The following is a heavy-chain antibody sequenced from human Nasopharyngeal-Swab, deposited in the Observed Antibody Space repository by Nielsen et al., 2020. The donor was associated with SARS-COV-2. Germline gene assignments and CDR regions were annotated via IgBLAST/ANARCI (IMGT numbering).Heavy chain of an antibody. CDR1: GGSISSGGYY. CDR3: ARSSSPMGGYYYYYGMDV. J-gene: IGHJ6*02. V-gene: IGHV4-31*03. CDR2: IYYSGST. D-gene: IGHD6-6*01. Sequence: SETLSLTCTVSGGSISSGGYYWSWIRQHPGKGLEWIGYIYYSGSTYYNPSLKSRVTISVDTSKNQFSLKLSSVTAADTAVYYCARSSSPMGGYYYYYGMDVWGQGTTVTVSS.